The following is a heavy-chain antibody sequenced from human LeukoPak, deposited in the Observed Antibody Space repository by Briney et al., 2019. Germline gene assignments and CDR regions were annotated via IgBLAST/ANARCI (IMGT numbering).Heavy chain of an antibody. Sequence: SETLSLTCTVSGGSISSYYWSWIRQPPGKGLEWIEYIYTSGSTNYNPSLKSRVTISVDTSKNQFSLKLSSVTAADTAVYYCASVVAAAGTLVGWFDPWGQGTLVTVSS. J-gene: IGHJ5*02. D-gene: IGHD6-13*01. CDR1: GGSISSYY. CDR2: IYTSGST. V-gene: IGHV4-4*09. CDR3: ASVVAAAGTLVGWFDP.